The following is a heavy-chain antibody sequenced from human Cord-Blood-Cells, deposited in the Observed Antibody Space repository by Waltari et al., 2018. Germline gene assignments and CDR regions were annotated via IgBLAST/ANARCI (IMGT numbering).Heavy chain of an antibody. CDR3: AGDLAARYCSSTSCYGNAFDI. V-gene: IGHV1-46*01. CDR1: GYTFTSYY. Sequence: KPGASVKVSCKASGYTFTSYYMHWVRQAPGQGLEWMGIINPSGGSTSYAQQFQGRVTITRDTSTSTVYMELSSLRSEDTAVYYCAGDLAARYCSSTSCYGNAFDIWGQGTMVTVSS. D-gene: IGHD2-2*01. J-gene: IGHJ3*02. CDR2: INPSGGST.